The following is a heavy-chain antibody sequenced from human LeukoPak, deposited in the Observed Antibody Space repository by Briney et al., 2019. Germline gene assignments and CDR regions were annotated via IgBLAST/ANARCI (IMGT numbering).Heavy chain of an antibody. J-gene: IGHJ5*02. CDR3: ARDLYCSAGSCSS. CDR1: GFTVSGNF. Sequence: GGSLRLSCAASGFTVSGNFMSWVRQAPGKGLDWVSVIYSDGNTYYADSVRGRFTVSRDNSRDTLYLHNSLRAEDTAVYYCARDLYCSAGSCSSWGQGTLVTVSS. D-gene: IGHD2-15*01. CDR2: IYSDGNT. V-gene: IGHV3-66*02.